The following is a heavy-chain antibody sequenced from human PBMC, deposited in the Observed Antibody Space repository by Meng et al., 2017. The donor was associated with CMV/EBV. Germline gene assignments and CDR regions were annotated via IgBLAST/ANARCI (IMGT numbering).Heavy chain of an antibody. Sequence: GGSLRLSCAASGFTFSSYDMRWVRQATGKGLEWVSAIGTAGDTYYPGSVKGRFTISRENAKNTLYLQMNSLRAEDTAVYYCAKELVTYYYDSSGWDYWGQGTLVTVSS. CDR3: AKELVTYYYDSSGWDY. J-gene: IGHJ4*02. CDR1: GFTFSSYD. V-gene: IGHV3-13*01. D-gene: IGHD3-22*01. CDR2: IGTAGDT.